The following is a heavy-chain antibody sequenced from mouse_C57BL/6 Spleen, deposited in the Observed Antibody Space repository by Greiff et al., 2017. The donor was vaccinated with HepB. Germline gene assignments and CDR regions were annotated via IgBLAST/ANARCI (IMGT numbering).Heavy chain of an antibody. J-gene: IGHJ1*03. Sequence: VQLQQSGAELARPGASVKMSCKASGYTFTSYTMHWVKQRPGQCLEWIGYINPSSGYTKYNQKFKDKATLTADKSSSTAYMELRSQTSEDAAVYYCATNYDGSSDWYFDVWGTGTTVTVSS. V-gene: IGHV1-4*01. D-gene: IGHD1-1*01. CDR3: ATNYDGSSDWYFDV. CDR1: GYTFTSYT. CDR2: INPSSGYT.